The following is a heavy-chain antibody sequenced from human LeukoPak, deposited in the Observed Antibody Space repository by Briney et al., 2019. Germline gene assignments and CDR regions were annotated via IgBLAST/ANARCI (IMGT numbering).Heavy chain of an antibody. D-gene: IGHD3-10*01. J-gene: IGHJ4*02. Sequence: PGGSLRLSCAASGFTFSSYAMSWVRQAPGKGLEWVSAISGSGGSTYYTDSVKGRFTISRDNSKNTLYLQMSSLRAEDTAVYYCANSPLGAFFFDYWGQGTLVTVSS. CDR3: ANSPLGAFFFDY. CDR1: GFTFSSYA. V-gene: IGHV3-23*01. CDR2: ISGSGGST.